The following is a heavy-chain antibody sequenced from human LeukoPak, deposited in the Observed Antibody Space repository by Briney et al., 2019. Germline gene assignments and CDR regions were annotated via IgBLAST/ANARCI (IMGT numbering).Heavy chain of an antibody. V-gene: IGHV3-30*03. J-gene: IGHJ4*02. CDR2: ISYDGSNK. CDR3: ARVVPGNHSDY. D-gene: IGHD1-14*01. Sequence: GGSLRLSCAASGFTFSSYGMHWVRQAPGKGLEWVAVISYDGSNKYYADSVKGRFTISRDNSKNTLYLQMNSLRAEDSAVYYCARVVPGNHSDYWGQGALVTVSS. CDR1: GFTFSSYG.